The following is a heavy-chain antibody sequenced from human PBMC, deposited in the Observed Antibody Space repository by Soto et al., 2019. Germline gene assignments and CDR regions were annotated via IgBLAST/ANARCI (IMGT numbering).Heavy chain of an antibody. Sequence: SETLSLTCTVSGGSISSGDYYWSWIRQPPGKGLEWIGYIYYSGSTYYNPSLKSRVTMTTDTSTSTAYMELRSLRSDDTAVYYCARDRLYGGYEAWAYWGQGTLVTVSS. D-gene: IGHD5-12*01. CDR3: ARDRLYGGYEAWAY. V-gene: IGHV4-30-4*02. CDR1: GGSISSGDYY. CDR2: IYYSGST. J-gene: IGHJ4*02.